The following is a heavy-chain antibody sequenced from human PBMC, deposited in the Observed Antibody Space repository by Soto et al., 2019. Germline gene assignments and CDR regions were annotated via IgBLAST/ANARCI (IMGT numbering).Heavy chain of an antibody. CDR2: INHSGST. D-gene: IGHD6-19*01. CDR3: ARGGAVAGPFDY. V-gene: IGHV4-34*01. CDR1: GGSLRGYY. Sequence: SETLSLTCAVYGGSLRGYYWSWIRQPPGMALEWIGEINHSGSTNYSPSLKSRVTISVDTSKNHISLKVMSVIVADTAVFFCARGGAVAGPFDYWGQGTQVTVSS. J-gene: IGHJ4*02.